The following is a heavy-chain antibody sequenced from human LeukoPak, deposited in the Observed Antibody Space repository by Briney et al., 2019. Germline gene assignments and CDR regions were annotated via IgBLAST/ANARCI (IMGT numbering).Heavy chain of an antibody. V-gene: IGHV4-39*01. CDR2: IYYSGST. J-gene: IGHJ4*02. Sequence: SETLSLTCTVSGGSISSSSYYWGWIRQPPGKGLEWIGSIYYSGSTYYNPSLKSRVTISVDTSKNQFSLKVSSVTAADTAVYYCASADGYKIDYWGQGTLVTVSS. CDR3: ASADGYKIDY. CDR1: GGSISSSSYY. D-gene: IGHD5-24*01.